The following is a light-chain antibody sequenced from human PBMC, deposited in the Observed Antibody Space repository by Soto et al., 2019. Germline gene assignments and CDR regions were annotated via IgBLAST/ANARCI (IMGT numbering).Light chain of an antibody. J-gene: IGKJ5*01. CDR2: DAS. CDR1: QSVSSN. V-gene: IGKV3-11*01. CDR3: QQRSNWIT. Sequence: IVMTQSPATLSVSPWERATLSCRASQSVSSNLAWYQQKPGQAPRLLIYDASNRATGIPTRFSGSGSGTDFTLTISSLEPEDFAVYYCQQRSNWITFGQGTRLEIK.